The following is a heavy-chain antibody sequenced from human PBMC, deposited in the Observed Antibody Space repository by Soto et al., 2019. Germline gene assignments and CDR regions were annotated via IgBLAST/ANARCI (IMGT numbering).Heavy chain of an antibody. J-gene: IGHJ4*02. V-gene: IGHV4-34*01. CDR1: GGSFSGYY. Sequence: PSETLSLTCAVYGGSFSGYYWSWIRQPPGKGLEWIGEINHSGSTNYNPSLKSRVTISVDTSKNQFSLKLSSVTAADTAVYYCARGRPTSITIFVVSSDYWGPGTLVTVSS. D-gene: IGHD3-3*01. CDR3: ARGRPTSITIFVVSSDY. CDR2: INHSGST.